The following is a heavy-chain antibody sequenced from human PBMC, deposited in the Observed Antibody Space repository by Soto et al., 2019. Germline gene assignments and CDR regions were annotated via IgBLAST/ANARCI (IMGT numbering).Heavy chain of an antibody. CDR3: ARVTLKAGNWFDP. V-gene: IGHV1-2*02. CDR1: GYTFTDYF. Sequence: ASVKVSCKASGYTFTDYFIHWVRQAPGQGFEWMGWINPNSRGTDYAPKFQGRVTMTRDTSNSTAYMELRGLRSDDTAVYYCARVTLKAGNWFDPWGQGTLVTVAS. J-gene: IGHJ5*02. CDR2: INPNSRGT.